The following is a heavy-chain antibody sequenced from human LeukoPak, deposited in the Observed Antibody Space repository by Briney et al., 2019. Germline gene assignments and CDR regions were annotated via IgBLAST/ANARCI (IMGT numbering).Heavy chain of an antibody. Sequence: GWSLRLSCTTSGFTFDDYAMSWVRQAPGKGLEWVGFIRTETYGGTAEFAASVKGRFSISREDSKNIAYLQMNGLKTEDTAVYYCARRSRRGCSTTSCYPDYWGQGTLVIVSS. CDR2: IRTETYGGTA. V-gene: IGHV3-49*04. CDR3: ARRSRRGCSTTSCYPDY. D-gene: IGHD2-2*01. CDR1: GFTFDDYA. J-gene: IGHJ4*02.